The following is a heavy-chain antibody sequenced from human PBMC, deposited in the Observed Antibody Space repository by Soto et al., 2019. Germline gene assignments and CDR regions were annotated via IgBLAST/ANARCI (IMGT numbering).Heavy chain of an antibody. CDR1: GYIFVNYG. V-gene: IGHV1-18*01. J-gene: IGHJ6*02. CDR2: ISPYTGNT. Sequence: QVQLVQSGDEVQKPGASVKVSCKASGYIFVNYGIAWVRQAPGQGLEWMGWISPYTGNTHSASKVQGRLTMTTDTSTSTAYMDLGSLTSDETAVYYCVMVDNYVTPTPQDVWGQGTTVTVSS. CDR3: VMVDNYVTPTPQDV. D-gene: IGHD3-16*01.